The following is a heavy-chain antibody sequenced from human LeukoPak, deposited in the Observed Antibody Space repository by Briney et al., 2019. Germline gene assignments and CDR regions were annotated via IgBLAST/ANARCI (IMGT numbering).Heavy chain of an antibody. CDR1: GGSISSGGYY. Sequence: PSETLSLTCTVSGGSISSGGYYWSWIRQHPGKGLEWIGYIYYSGSTYYNPSLKSRVTISVDTSKNQFSLKLSSVTAADTAVYYCAREPYYYGSGSYSGFDYWGQGTLVTVSS. J-gene: IGHJ4*02. D-gene: IGHD3-10*01. CDR2: IYYSGST. CDR3: AREPYYYGSGSYSGFDY. V-gene: IGHV4-31*03.